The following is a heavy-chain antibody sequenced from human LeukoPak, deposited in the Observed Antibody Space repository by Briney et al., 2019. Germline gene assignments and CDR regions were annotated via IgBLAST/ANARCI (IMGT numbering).Heavy chain of an antibody. Sequence: PGGSLRLSCAASGFTFSSYWMHWVRQAPGKGLVWVSRINSDGSSTSYADSVKGRFTISRDNAKNTLYLQMNSLIAEDTAVYYCARDSFWNEPNYYYMDVWGKGTTVTVSS. CDR2: INSDGSST. D-gene: IGHD1-1*01. J-gene: IGHJ6*03. V-gene: IGHV3-74*01. CDR3: ARDSFWNEPNYYYMDV. CDR1: GFTFSSYW.